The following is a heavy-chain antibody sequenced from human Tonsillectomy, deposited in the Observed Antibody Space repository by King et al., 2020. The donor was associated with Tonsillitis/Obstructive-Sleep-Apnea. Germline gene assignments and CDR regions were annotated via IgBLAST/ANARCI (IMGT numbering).Heavy chain of an antibody. CDR2: IITGNGNT. Sequence: VQLVQSGAEVKKPGASVKVSCKASGYTFTSYALQWVRQAPGQRLEWMGWIITGNGNTKYSQNFQDRVTITRETSARTAYMELSSLTSEDTAVYYCVRSSGLYYFDYWGQGTLVTVSS. J-gene: IGHJ4*02. D-gene: IGHD6-19*01. CDR1: GYTFTSYA. V-gene: IGHV1-3*04. CDR3: VRSSGLYYFDY.